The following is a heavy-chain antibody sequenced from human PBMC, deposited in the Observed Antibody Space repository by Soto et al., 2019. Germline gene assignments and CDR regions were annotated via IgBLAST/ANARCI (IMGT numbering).Heavy chain of an antibody. Sequence: QISLKESGPTLVKPTQTLTLTCTFSGFSLRTGGVGVGWLRQPPGKALEWLALIYWDGDTRYRPSLQSRLTVTADSSYNQVVLSMSSMGPEDTATYFCAHRNVEVVGGSTNTFDSWGQGALVTVSS. CDR1: GFSLRTGGVG. J-gene: IGHJ4*02. CDR3: AHRNVEVVGGSTNTFDS. V-gene: IGHV2-5*02. CDR2: IYWDGDT. D-gene: IGHD2-15*01.